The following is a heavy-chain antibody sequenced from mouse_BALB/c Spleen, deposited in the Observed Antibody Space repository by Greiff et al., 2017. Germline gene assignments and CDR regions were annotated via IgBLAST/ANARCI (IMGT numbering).Heavy chain of an antibody. Sequence: VQLQQSGAELAKPGASVKMSCKASGYTFTSYWMHWVKQRPGQGLEWIGYINPSTGYTEYNQKFKDKATLTADKSSSTAYMQLSSLTSEDSAVYYCARGGKNGYDEGYAMDYWGQGTSVTVSS. V-gene: IGHV1-7*01. CDR2: INPSTGYT. J-gene: IGHJ4*01. CDR1: GYTFTSYW. D-gene: IGHD2-14*01. CDR3: ARGGKNGYDEGYAMDY.